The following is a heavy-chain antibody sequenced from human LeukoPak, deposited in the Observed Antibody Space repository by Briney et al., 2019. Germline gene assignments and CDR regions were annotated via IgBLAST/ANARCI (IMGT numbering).Heavy chain of an antibody. D-gene: IGHD3-10*01. J-gene: IGHJ6*04. V-gene: IGHV4-4*09. CDR1: GGSTSSYY. CDR2: IYTSGST. Sequence: SETLSLTCTVSGGSTSSYYWSWIRQPPGKGLEWIGYIYTSGSTNYNPSLKSRVTISVDTSKNQFSLKLSSVTAADTAVYYCARGLSSRGLPSWLVWGKGTTVTVSS. CDR3: ARGLSSRGLPSWLV.